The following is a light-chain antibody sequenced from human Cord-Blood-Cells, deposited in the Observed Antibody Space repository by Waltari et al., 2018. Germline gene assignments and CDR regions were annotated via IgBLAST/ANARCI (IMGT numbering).Light chain of an antibody. J-gene: IGKJ2*01. V-gene: IGKV3-20*01. Sequence: EIVLTQSPGTMSLSPGERATLSYRASQSVSSSYLAWYQQKPGQAPRLLIYGASSRATCIPDRFSGSGSGTDFTLTISRREPEDFAVYYCQQYGSSQYTFGQGTKLEIK. CDR3: QQYGSSQYT. CDR1: QSVSSSY. CDR2: GAS.